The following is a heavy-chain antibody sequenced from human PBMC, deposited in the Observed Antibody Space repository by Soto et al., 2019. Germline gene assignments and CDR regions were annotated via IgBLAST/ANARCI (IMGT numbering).Heavy chain of an antibody. CDR2: IYYSGST. D-gene: IGHD3-22*01. V-gene: IGHV4-39*01. Sequence: SETLSLTCTVSGGSISSSSYYWGWIRQPPGKGLEWIGSIYYSGSTYYNPSLKSRVTISVDTSKNQFSLKLSSVTAADTAVYYCMLGSGWKDFDYWGQGTLVTVS. CDR1: GGSISSSSYY. J-gene: IGHJ4*02. CDR3: MLGSGWKDFDY.